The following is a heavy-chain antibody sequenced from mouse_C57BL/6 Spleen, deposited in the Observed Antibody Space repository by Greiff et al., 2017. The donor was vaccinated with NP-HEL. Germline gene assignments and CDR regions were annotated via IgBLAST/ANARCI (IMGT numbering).Heavy chain of an antibody. D-gene: IGHD1-1*01. J-gene: IGHJ1*03. CDR1: GYAFTNYL. CDR3: ARGYGHWYFDV. V-gene: IGHV1-54*01. CDR2: INPGSGGT. Sequence: QVQLQQSGAELVRPGTSVKVSCKASGYAFTNYLIEWVKQRPGQGLEWIGVINPGSGGTNYNEKFKGKATLTADKSSSTAYMQLSSLTSEDSAVYFCARGYGHWYFDVWGTGTTVTVSS.